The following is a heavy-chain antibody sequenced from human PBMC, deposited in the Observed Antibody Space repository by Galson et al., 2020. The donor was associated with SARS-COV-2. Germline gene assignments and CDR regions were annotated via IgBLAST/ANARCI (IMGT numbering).Heavy chain of an antibody. CDR3: ARDPRWLHASNLLSAPD. V-gene: IGHV3-30*09. J-gene: IGHJ4*02. D-gene: IGHD3-10*01. CDR2: ISYDGGNK. CDR1: GFTFNSYT. Sequence: GGSLRLSCVASGFTFNSYTMHWVRQAPGKGLAWVAVISYDGGNKYHADSVKGRFAISRDNSKNTLYLQMNSLRTEDTAVYYCARDPRWLHASNLLSAPDWGQGTLVTVSS.